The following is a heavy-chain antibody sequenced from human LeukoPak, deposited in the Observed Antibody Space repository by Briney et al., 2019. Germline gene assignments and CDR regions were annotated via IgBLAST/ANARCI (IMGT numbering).Heavy chain of an antibody. D-gene: IGHD4-11*01. V-gene: IGHV3-48*04. CDR2: ISTGGTI. CDR1: GFTFSSYS. Sequence: PGGSLRLSCAASGFTFSSYSMNWVRQAPGKGLEWVSYISTGGTIFYADSVRGRFTISRDDAKNSLYLQMSSLRAEDTAVYCCATSHDNYHFDYWGQGTLVTVSS. CDR3: ATSHDNYHFDY. J-gene: IGHJ4*02.